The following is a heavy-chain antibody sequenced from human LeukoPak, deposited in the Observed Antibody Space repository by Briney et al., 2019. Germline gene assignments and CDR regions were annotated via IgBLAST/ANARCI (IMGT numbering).Heavy chain of an antibody. Sequence: GGSLRLSCAASGFTFSSYAMSWVRQAPGKGLEWVSAISGSGGSTYYADSVKGRVTISRDNSKNTLYLQMNSLRAEDTAVYYCSKDLSGDGSLDAFDIWGQGTMVTVSS. J-gene: IGHJ3*02. CDR3: SKDLSGDGSLDAFDI. V-gene: IGHV3-23*01. CDR1: GFTFSSYA. CDR2: ISGSGGST. D-gene: IGHD3-9*01.